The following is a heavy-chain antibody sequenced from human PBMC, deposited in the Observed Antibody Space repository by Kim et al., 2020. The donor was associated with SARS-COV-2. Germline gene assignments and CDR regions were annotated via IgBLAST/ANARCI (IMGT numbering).Heavy chain of an antibody. CDR3: TLTAGYYDILTGYYEGYYFDC. CDR1: GYTFTSYG. CDR2: ISAYNGNT. Sequence: ASVKVSCKASGYTFTSYGISWVRQAPGQGLEWMGWISAYNGNTNYAQKLQGRVTMTTDTSTSTAYMELRSLRSDDTAVYYCTLTAGYYDILTGYYEGYYFDCWGQGTLVTVSS. D-gene: IGHD3-9*01. V-gene: IGHV1-18*01. J-gene: IGHJ4*02.